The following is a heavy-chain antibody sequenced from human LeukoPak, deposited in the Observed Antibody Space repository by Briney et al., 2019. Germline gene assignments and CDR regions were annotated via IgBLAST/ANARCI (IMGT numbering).Heavy chain of an antibody. CDR1: GFTFSSYA. J-gene: IGHJ4*02. V-gene: IGHV3-33*08. CDR3: ARGAGGCFDY. D-gene: IGHD3-10*01. CDR2: IWHDGSNK. Sequence: GRSLRLSCAASGFTFSSYAMHWVRQAPGKGLEWVAVIWHDGSNKNYADSVKGRFTISRDNSKNMLYLQMNSLRAEDTAVYYCARGAGGCFDYWGQGNLVTVSS.